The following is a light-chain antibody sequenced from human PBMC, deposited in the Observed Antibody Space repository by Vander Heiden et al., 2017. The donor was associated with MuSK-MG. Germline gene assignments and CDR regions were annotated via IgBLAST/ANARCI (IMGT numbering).Light chain of an antibody. CDR2: WAF. V-gene: IGKV4-1*01. J-gene: IGKJ2*01. Sequence: DIVMTQSPDSLAVSLGERATINCKSSQRVLDTCNNKNCLAWYQQKPGQPPKLLIYWAFIRESGVPDRFSGSGYGTDFTLTISSRQAEDVAVYYCQQVEKPPMFTFGQGTKLEIK. CDR1: QRVLDTCNNKNC. CDR3: QQVEKPPMFT.